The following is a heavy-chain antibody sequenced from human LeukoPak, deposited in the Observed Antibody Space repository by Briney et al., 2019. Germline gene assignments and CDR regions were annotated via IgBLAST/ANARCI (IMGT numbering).Heavy chain of an antibody. CDR3: ARAPPGSSGGYFDY. J-gene: IGHJ4*02. CDR1: GFTVGSNY. D-gene: IGHD2-8*02. V-gene: IGHV3-53*01. CDR2: IYIDENDGKT. Sequence: GGSLRLSCAASGFTVGSNYMSWVRQAPGKGLEWISVIYIDENDGKTYYAASVEGRFTISRDNSKNTLYLQTNSLRAEDTAVYYCARAPPGSSGGYFDYWGQGTLVTVSS.